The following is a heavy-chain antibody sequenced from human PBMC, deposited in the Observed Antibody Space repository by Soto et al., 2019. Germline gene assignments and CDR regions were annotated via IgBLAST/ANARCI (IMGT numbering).Heavy chain of an antibody. CDR1: GGSISSGGYY. CDR2: IYYSGST. Sequence: SETLSLTCTVSGGSISSGGYYWSWIRQHPGKGLEWIGYIYYSGSTYYNPSLKSRVTISVDTSKNQFSLKLSSVTAADTAVYYCARDYYDFWGGPYYYYGMDVWGQGTTVTVSS. D-gene: IGHD3-3*01. CDR3: ARDYYDFWGGPYYYYGMDV. V-gene: IGHV4-31*03. J-gene: IGHJ6*02.